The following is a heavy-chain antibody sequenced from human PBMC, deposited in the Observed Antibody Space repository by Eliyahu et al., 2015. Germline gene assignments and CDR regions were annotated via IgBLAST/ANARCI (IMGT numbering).Heavy chain of an antibody. CDR1: GGXFINHA. J-gene: IGHJ4*02. CDR2: IIPIYGTG. V-gene: IGHV1-69*01. CDR3: VRAGAASGYSYGAY. Sequence: QVQLXQSGAEVKKPGSSVKVSCXASGGXFINHAISWVRQAPGQGLEWVGGIIPIYGTGNYAQKFQDRVTITAXESTSTVYMEMTSVRSDDTAVYYCVRAGAASGYSYGAYWGQGTLVTVSS. D-gene: IGHD5-18*01.